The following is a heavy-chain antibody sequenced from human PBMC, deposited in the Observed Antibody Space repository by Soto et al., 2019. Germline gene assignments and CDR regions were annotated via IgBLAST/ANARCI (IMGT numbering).Heavy chain of an antibody. Sequence: ASVTHRDSNTVYGGSISDYDGRWISKNTGKGLELIGEINHSGSTNYNPSLKSRVTISVDTSKNQFSLKLSSVTAADTAVYYCARGGRAYITMVRGVITYGHWFDPWGQGTLVTGSS. V-gene: IGHV4-34*01. CDR3: ARGGRAYITMVRGVITYGHWFDP. CDR2: INHSGST. J-gene: IGHJ5*02. CDR1: GGSISDYD. D-gene: IGHD3-10*01.